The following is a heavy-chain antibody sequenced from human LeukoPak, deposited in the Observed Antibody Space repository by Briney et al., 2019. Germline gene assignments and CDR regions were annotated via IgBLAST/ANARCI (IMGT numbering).Heavy chain of an antibody. CDR1: GYTFTSYA. Sequence: ASVRVSCKASGYTFTSYAMHWVRQAPGQRLEWMGWINAGNGNTKYSQKFQGRVTITRDTSASTAYMELSSLRSEDTAVYYCARGEVATIVGDYWGQGTLVTVSS. CDR3: ARGEVATIVGDY. V-gene: IGHV1-3*01. CDR2: INAGNGNT. D-gene: IGHD5-12*01. J-gene: IGHJ4*02.